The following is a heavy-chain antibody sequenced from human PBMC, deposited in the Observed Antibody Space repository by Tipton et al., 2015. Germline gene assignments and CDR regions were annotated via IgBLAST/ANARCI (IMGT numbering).Heavy chain of an antibody. J-gene: IGHJ5*02. V-gene: IGHV3-7*03. CDR2: IKQDGSET. D-gene: IGHD6-13*01. CDR3: ARDRPDRPPDSDTWYTLTTNYFDP. CDR1: EFILGNYW. Sequence: SLRLSCAASEFILGNYWMTWVRQAPGKGPEWVANIKQDGSETFYVDSVKGRFTISRDNAKNSLYLQMNSLRAEDTAVYYCARDRPDRPPDSDTWYTLTTNYFDPWGQGTLVTVSS.